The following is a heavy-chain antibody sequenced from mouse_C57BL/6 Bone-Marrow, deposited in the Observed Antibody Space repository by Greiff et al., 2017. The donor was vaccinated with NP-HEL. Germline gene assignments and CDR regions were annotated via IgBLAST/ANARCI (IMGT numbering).Heavy chain of an antibody. J-gene: IGHJ1*03. CDR1: GYTFTSYW. CDR2: IDPSDSYT. CDR3: ARPGYFDV. Sequence: QVQLQQPGAELVKPGASVKLSCKASGYTFTSYWMQWVNQRPGQGLEWIGEIDPSDSYTNYNQKFKGKATLTVDTSSSTAYMQLSSLTSEDSAVYYCARPGYFDVWGTGTTVTVSS. V-gene: IGHV1-50*01.